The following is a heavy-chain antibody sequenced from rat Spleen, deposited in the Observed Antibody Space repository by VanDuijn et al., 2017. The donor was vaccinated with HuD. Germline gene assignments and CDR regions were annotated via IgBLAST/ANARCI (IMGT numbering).Heavy chain of an antibody. CDR2: ISNTDDT. J-gene: IGHJ2*01. Sequence: EVQLVKSDGGLVQPGRSLKLSCAASGFTFSDYYMAWVRQAPTKGLEWVASISNTDDTYYPDSVRGRFSISRDNAKSTTYLHMNSLRSEDTATYYCSPLPGSNLDYWGQGVMVTASS. CDR1: GFTFSDYY. D-gene: IGHD1-4*01. CDR3: SPLPGSNLDY. V-gene: IGHV5-20*01.